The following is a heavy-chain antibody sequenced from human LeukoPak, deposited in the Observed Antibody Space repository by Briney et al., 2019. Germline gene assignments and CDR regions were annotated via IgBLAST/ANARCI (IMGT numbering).Heavy chain of an antibody. D-gene: IGHD4-17*01. Sequence: AAVKVSCKASGYTFTSYDINWGRQATGQGREWMGWMNPNSGNTGYAQKFQGRVTITRNTSITTAYMEMSSLRSDATAVYYCARGPRDYGDAYFDYWGQGTLVTVSS. CDR1: GYTFTSYD. J-gene: IGHJ4*02. CDR3: ARGPRDYGDAYFDY. V-gene: IGHV1-8*01. CDR2: MNPNSGNT.